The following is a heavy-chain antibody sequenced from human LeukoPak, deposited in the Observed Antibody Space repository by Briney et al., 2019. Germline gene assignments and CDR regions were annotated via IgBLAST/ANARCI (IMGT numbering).Heavy chain of an antibody. V-gene: IGHV1-2*02. CDR2: VNPNSGGT. D-gene: IGHD6-13*01. J-gene: IGHJ4*02. CDR1: GYTFTRYY. Sequence: ASVKVSCKASGYTFTRYYMHWVRQAPGQGLEWIGWVNPNSGGTNYAQKFQGRVTMARNTSIRTAYMELSRLRSDDTAVYYCARDLSGDSSSCYYLDYWGQGTLVTVSS. CDR3: ARDLSGDSSSCYYLDY.